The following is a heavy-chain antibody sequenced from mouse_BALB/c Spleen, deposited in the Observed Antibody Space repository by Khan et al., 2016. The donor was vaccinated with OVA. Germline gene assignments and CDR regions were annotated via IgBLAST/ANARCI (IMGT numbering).Heavy chain of an antibody. CDR1: GYTLTSYW. CDR3: ARRLINFDY. D-gene: IGHD1-3*01. V-gene: IGHV1S81*02. Sequence: QVQLQQPGAELVNPGASVNLSCKASGYTLTSYWMHWVKQRPGQGLEWIGEINPSNGRTNYNEKFKSKATLTVDKSSSTAYMQLSSPTSEDYAVYYCARRLINFDYWGQGTTLTVSA. J-gene: IGHJ2*01. CDR2: INPSNGRT.